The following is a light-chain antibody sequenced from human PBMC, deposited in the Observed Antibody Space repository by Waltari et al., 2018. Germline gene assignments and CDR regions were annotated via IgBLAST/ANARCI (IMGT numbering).Light chain of an antibody. CDR1: QTISRY. V-gene: IGKV1-39*01. CDR3: QQSYSFTRT. CDR2: AAS. Sequence: DIQMTQSPSSLSASVGDRVTITGRASQTISRYLNWYQQKPGKAPNLLIYAASSMQSGVPSRFSGSGSGRDFTLNITSLQPEDFATYYCQQSYSFTRTFGQGTKVEIK. J-gene: IGKJ1*01.